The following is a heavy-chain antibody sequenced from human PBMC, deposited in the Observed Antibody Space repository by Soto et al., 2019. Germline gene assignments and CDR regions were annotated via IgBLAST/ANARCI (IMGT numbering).Heavy chain of an antibody. J-gene: IGHJ4*02. V-gene: IGHV1-69*01. D-gene: IGHD4-17*01. CDR2: VISLFGTA. CDR1: GGTFISHS. Sequence: VQLMQSGAEVKKPGSSVKVSCKASGGTFISHSINWVRQAPGQGLEWMGGVISLFGTANYAHNFKGRVTITADQSTSTAYMELNSLRSDDTAVYYCAREVGYGDFSAALLDWGQGTLVTVSS. CDR3: AREVGYGDFSAALLD.